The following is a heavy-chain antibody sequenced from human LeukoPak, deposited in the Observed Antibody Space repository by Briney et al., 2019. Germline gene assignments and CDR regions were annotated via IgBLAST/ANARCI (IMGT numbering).Heavy chain of an antibody. CDR1: RGSIRTADYY. Sequence: SETLSLTCTVSRGSIRTADYYWAWVRQPPGEGLEWLGSIYFSGTPYFNPSLKSRVAVSIDTSKNQFSLKVTSVDASDTAVYFCARTSSWYAGAWFDSWGQGTLVTVSS. J-gene: IGHJ5*01. V-gene: IGHV4-39*01. CDR3: ARTSSWYAGAWFDS. D-gene: IGHD6-13*01. CDR2: IYFSGTP.